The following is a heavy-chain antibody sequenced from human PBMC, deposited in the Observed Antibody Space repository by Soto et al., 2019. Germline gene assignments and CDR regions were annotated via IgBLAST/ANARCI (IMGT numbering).Heavy chain of an antibody. D-gene: IGHD4-17*01. CDR2: ISYDGSNK. V-gene: IGHV3-30*18. CDR3: AKDQRGYGDYVFGY. CDR1: GFTFSSYG. Sequence: VQLVESGGGVVQPGRSLRLSCAASGFTFSSYGMHWVRQAPGKGLEWVAVISYDGSNKYYADSVKGRFTISRDNSKNTLYLQMNSLRAEDTAVYYCAKDQRGYGDYVFGYWGQGTLVTVSS. J-gene: IGHJ4*02.